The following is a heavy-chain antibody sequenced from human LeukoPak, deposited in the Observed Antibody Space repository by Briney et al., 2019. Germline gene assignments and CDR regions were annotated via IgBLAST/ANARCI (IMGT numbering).Heavy chain of an antibody. Sequence: ASVKVSCKASGGTFSSYAISWVRQAPGQGLEWMGGIIPIFGTANYAQKFQGRVTITADESASTAYMELSSLRSEDTAVYYCARGTDIVATYEFDYWVQGTLVTVSS. CDR2: IIPIFGTA. CDR3: ARGTDIVATYEFDY. D-gene: IGHD5-12*01. CDR1: GGTFSSYA. J-gene: IGHJ4*02. V-gene: IGHV1-69*13.